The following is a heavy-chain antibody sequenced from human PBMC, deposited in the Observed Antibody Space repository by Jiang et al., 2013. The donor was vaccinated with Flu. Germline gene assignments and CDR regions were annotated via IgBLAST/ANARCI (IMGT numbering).Heavy chain of an antibody. CDR3: ARRDCNGGNCYFDY. CDR2: SGLVTLTP. CDR1: GYSFNTYW. V-gene: IGHV5-51*03. J-gene: IGHJ4*02. D-gene: IGHD2-15*01. Sequence: KXPGESLKISCKGSGYSFNTYWIGWVRQMPGKAWSGWGSSGLVTLTPDIARLPRPGHHLSRQVHQHRYLQWSNLKASDTAIYYCARRDCNGGNCYFDYWGQGTLVTVSS.